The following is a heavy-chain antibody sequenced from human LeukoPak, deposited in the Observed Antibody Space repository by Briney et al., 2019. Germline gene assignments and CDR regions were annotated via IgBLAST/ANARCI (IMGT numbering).Heavy chain of an antibody. CDR1: GFTFSDYG. Sequence: PGRSLRLSCAASGFTFSDYGMHWARQAPGKGLEWVAVISYDGSNKYYSDSVKGRFTISRDNSKNTLYLHMHSLSAEDTAVYYCAKDADSGYDYYYFDYWGQGTLVTVSS. CDR2: ISYDGSNK. CDR3: AKDADSGYDYYYFDY. D-gene: IGHD5-12*01. V-gene: IGHV3-30*18. J-gene: IGHJ4*02.